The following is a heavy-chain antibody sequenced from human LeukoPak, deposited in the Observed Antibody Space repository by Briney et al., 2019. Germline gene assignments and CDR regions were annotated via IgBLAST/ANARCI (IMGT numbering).Heavy chain of an antibody. Sequence: GASVKVSCKAYGYTFMSHGITWVRQAPGQGLEWMGWISGYSSNTHYAQTLQGRVTMTTDTSTNTAYMELRSLISDDTAVYYRARATGTWGHDGFDIWGQGTMVTVS. CDR3: ARATGTWGHDGFDI. D-gene: IGHD3-16*01. V-gene: IGHV1-18*01. J-gene: IGHJ3*02. CDR2: ISGYSSNT. CDR1: GYTFMSHG.